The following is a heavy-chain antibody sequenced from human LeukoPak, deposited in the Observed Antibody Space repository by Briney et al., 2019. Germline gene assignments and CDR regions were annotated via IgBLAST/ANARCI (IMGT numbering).Heavy chain of an antibody. J-gene: IGHJ4*02. CDR1: GFTFSSYS. Sequence: GESLRLSCAASGFTFSSYSMNWVRQAPGKGLEWISYITGSLNSIHYADSVKGRFTISRDNAKNSVYLQLNSLRAEDTAVYYCARAVWDSSGHLFDYWGQGTLVTVSS. D-gene: IGHD3-22*01. CDR2: ITGSLNSI. V-gene: IGHV3-48*01. CDR3: ARAVWDSSGHLFDY.